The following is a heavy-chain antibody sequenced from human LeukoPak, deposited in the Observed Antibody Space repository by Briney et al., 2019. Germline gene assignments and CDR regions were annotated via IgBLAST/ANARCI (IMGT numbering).Heavy chain of an antibody. Sequence: KASETLSLTCTVSGGSISSSSYYWGWIRQPPGKGLEWIGSIYYSGSTYYNPSLKSRVTISVDTSKNQFSLKLSSVTAADTAVYYCARDPDGMIVVPYWGQGTLVTVSS. D-gene: IGHD3-22*01. CDR3: ARDPDGMIVVPY. CDR2: IYYSGST. CDR1: GGSISSSSYY. J-gene: IGHJ4*02. V-gene: IGHV4-39*07.